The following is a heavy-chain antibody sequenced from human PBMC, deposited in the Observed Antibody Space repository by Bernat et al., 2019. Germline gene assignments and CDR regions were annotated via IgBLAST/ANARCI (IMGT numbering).Heavy chain of an antibody. CDR1: GFTFSSYG. Sequence: QVQLVESGGGVVQPGRSLRLSCAASGFTFSSYGMHWVRQAPGKGLEWVAVIWYYGSNKYYADSVKGRFTISRDNSKNTLYLQMNSLRAEDTAVYYCARGGVVPYPHYYGMDVWGQGTTVTVSS. J-gene: IGHJ6*02. V-gene: IGHV3-33*01. CDR2: IWYYGSNK. D-gene: IGHD3-3*01. CDR3: ARGGVVPYPHYYGMDV.